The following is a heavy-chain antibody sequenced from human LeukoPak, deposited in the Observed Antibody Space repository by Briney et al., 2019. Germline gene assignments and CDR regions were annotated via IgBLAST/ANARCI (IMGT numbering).Heavy chain of an antibody. CDR3: ARAAYCSSTSLQCYYYMDV. CDR1: GGSFSGYY. V-gene: IGHV4-34*01. Sequence: SETLSLTCAVYGGSFSGYYWSWIRQPPGKGLEWIGEINHSGSTNYNPSLKSRVTISVDTSKNQFSLKLSSVTAADTAVYYCARAAYCSSTSLQCYYYMDVWGKGTTVTVS. J-gene: IGHJ6*03. CDR2: INHSGST. D-gene: IGHD2-2*01.